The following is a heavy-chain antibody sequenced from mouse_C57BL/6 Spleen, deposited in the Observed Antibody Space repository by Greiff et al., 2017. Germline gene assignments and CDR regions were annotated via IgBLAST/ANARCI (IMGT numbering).Heavy chain of an antibody. CDR3: TRLWREAFAY. D-gene: IGHD1-1*02. Sequence: VQGVESGAELVRPGASVTLSCKASGYTFTDYEMHWVKQTPVHGLEWIGAIDPETGGTAYNQKFKGKAILTADKSSSTAYMELRSLTSEDSAVYYCTRLWREAFAYWGQGTLVTVSA. V-gene: IGHV1-15*01. J-gene: IGHJ3*01. CDR2: IDPETGGT. CDR1: GYTFTDYE.